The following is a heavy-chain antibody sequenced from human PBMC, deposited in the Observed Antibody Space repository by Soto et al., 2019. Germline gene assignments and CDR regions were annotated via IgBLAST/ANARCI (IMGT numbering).Heavy chain of an antibody. CDR2: ISAYNGNT. D-gene: IGHD3-9*01. Sequence: QVQLVQSGAEVKKPGASVKVSCKASGYTFTSYGISWVRQAPGQGLEWMGWISAYNGNTNYAQKLQGRGTMTTDTSTSTADRELRSLRSDDTAVYYCARDIRQYYDILTDYARYNWFDPWGQGTLVTVSS. J-gene: IGHJ5*02. CDR3: ARDIRQYYDILTDYARYNWFDP. CDR1: GYTFTSYG. V-gene: IGHV1-18*01.